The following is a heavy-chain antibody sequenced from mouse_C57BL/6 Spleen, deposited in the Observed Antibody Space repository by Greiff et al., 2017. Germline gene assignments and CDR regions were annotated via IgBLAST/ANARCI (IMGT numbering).Heavy chain of an antibody. CDR3: ARSPYYFDY. Sequence: VQLQQSGPELVKPGASVKISCKASGYTFTDYYMNWVKQSHGKSLEWIGDINPNNGGTSYNQKFKGKATLTVVKSSSTAYMELRSLTSEDSAFYYCARSPYYFDYWGQGTTLTVSS. CDR2: INPNNGGT. J-gene: IGHJ2*01. CDR1: GYTFTDYY. V-gene: IGHV1-26*01.